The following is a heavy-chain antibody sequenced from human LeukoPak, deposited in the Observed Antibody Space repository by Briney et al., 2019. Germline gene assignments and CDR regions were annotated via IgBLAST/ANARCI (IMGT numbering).Heavy chain of an antibody. J-gene: IGHJ4*02. CDR3: ARAHASGSRDY. Sequence: ASVTVSCKASGYTFTCYYMHWVRQAPGQGLAWMGWINPNSGGTNYAQKFQGRVTMTRDTSISTAYMELSRLRSDDTAVYYCARAHASGSRDYWGQGTLVTVSS. CDR1: GYTFTCYY. CDR2: INPNSGGT. D-gene: IGHD3-10*01. V-gene: IGHV1-2*02.